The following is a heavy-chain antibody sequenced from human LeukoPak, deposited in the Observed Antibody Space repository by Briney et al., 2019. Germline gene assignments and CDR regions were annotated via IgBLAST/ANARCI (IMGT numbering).Heavy chain of an antibody. Sequence: PGGSLRLSCAASGFTVSSNFMSWVRQAPGKGLEWVSIIYSGGTTYYADSVKGRFTISRDNSKNTLYIQMNSLRAEDTAVYYCARGAVNSTFLYYWGQGTLVTVSS. D-gene: IGHD2/OR15-2a*01. CDR3: ARGAVNSTFLYY. V-gene: IGHV3-53*01. CDR2: IYSGGTT. J-gene: IGHJ4*02. CDR1: GFTVSSNF.